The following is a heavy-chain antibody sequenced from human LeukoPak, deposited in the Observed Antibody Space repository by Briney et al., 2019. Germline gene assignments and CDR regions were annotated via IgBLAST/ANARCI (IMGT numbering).Heavy chain of an antibody. Sequence: GASVKVSCKASGYTFTSYDINWVRQATGQGLEWMGWMNPNSGNTGYAQKFQGRVTMTRNTSISTAYMELSSLRSEDTAVYYCARGSEGYYYYYGMDVWGQGTTVTVPS. CDR2: MNPNSGNT. CDR3: ARGSEGYYYYYGMDV. J-gene: IGHJ6*02. V-gene: IGHV1-8*02. CDR1: GYTFTSYD.